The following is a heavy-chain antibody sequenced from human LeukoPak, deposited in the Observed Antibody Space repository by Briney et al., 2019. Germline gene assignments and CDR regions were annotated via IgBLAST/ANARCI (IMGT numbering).Heavy chain of an antibody. V-gene: IGHV4-4*07. J-gene: IGHJ4*02. CDR3: ARSKAYYDSSGYANDC. D-gene: IGHD3-22*01. Sequence: SETLSLTCTVSGGSINRYYWSWIRQPAGKGLEWIGRIYSSGSTNYDPSLKSRVTMSVDTSKNQFSLKLSSVTAADTAVYYCARSKAYYDSSGYANDCWGQGTLVTVSS. CDR1: GGSINRYY. CDR2: IYSSGST.